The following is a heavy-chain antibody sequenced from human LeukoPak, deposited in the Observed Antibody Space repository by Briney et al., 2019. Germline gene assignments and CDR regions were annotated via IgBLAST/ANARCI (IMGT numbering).Heavy chain of an antibody. Sequence: GRSLRLSRAASGFTFSSYAMHWVRQAPGKGLEWVAVISYDGSNKYYADSVKGRFTISRDNSKNTLYLQMNSLRAEDTAVYYCAKGGSTSWYYYYYMDVWGKGTTVTVSS. V-gene: IGHV3-30-3*01. CDR1: GFTFSSYA. J-gene: IGHJ6*03. CDR2: ISYDGSNK. CDR3: AKGGSTSWYYYYYMDV. D-gene: IGHD2-2*01.